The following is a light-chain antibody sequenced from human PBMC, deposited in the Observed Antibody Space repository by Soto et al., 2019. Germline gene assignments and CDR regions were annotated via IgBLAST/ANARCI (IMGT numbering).Light chain of an antibody. CDR1: SGHGSYA. J-gene: IGLJ3*02. Sequence: QLVLTQSPSASASLGASVKLTCTLSSGHGSYAIAWHQQQPEKGPRYMMKLNSDGSHSKGDGIPARFSGSSSGAERYLTISSLQSEDEADYYCQTWGTGNWVFGGGTKVTVL. CDR2: LNSDGSH. CDR3: QTWGTGNWV. V-gene: IGLV4-69*01.